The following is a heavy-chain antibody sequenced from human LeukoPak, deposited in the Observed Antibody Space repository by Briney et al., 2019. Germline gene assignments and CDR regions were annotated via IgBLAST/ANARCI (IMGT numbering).Heavy chain of an antibody. CDR2: INPNSGGT. Sequence: ASVKVSCKASGYTFTGYYMHWVRQAPGQGLEWMGWINPNSGGTNYAQKFQGRVTMTRDTSISTAYMELSRLRSDDTAVYYCAGQDSYGYNDAFDIWGQGTMVTVSS. CDR1: GYTFTGYY. J-gene: IGHJ3*02. CDR3: AGQDSYGYNDAFDI. D-gene: IGHD5-18*01. V-gene: IGHV1-2*02.